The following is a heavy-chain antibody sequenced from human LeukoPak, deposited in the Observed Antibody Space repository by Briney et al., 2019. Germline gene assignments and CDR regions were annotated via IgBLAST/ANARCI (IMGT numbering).Heavy chain of an antibody. D-gene: IGHD3-3*01. Sequence: GGSLRLSCAASGFTVSSNYMSWVRQAPGKGLEWVSVIYSGGSTYYADSVKGRFTISRDNSKNTLYLQMNSLKTEDTAVYYCTTGYTIFGVVMSPWGQGTLVTVSS. V-gene: IGHV3-53*01. CDR3: TTGYTIFGVVMSP. CDR2: IYSGGST. CDR1: GFTVSSNY. J-gene: IGHJ4*02.